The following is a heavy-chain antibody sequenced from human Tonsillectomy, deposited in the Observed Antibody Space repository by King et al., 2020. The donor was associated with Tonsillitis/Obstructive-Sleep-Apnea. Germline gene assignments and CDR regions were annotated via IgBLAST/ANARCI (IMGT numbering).Heavy chain of an antibody. V-gene: IGHV4-59*08. CDR3: AGPRYSSSWYERGYYYYMDV. CDR2: IYYSGST. Sequence: VQLQESGPGLVKPSETLSLTCTVSGGSISSYYWSWIRPPPGKGLEGIGYIYYSGSTNYNPSLKSRVTISVDTSKNQFSLKLSSVTAADTAVYYCAGPRYSSSWYERGYYYYMDVWGKGTTVTVSS. J-gene: IGHJ6*03. CDR1: GGSISSYY. D-gene: IGHD6-13*01.